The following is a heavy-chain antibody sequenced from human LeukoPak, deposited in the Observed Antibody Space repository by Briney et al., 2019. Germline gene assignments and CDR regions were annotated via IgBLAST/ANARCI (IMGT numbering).Heavy chain of an antibody. J-gene: IGHJ4*02. CDR2: IYSGGST. CDR1: GFTVSSNY. CDR3: ARTTYYYDSSGYFDY. Sequence: PGGSLRLSCAASGFTVSSNYMSWVRQAPGKGLEWVSVIYSGGSTYYADSMKGRFTISRDNSKNTLYLQMNSLRAEDTAVYYCARTTYYYDSSGYFDYWGQGTLVTVSS. D-gene: IGHD3-22*01. V-gene: IGHV3-53*01.